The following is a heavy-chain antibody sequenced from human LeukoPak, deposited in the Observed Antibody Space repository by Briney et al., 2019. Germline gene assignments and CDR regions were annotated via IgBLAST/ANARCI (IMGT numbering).Heavy chain of an antibody. J-gene: IGHJ4*02. Sequence: ETLSLTCAVWGRSLSGYYGICIRQPRGGGREWIGEINHRGSTNYNTSLKSRVTISVDKPKNTLSLQMSCLTAADTAVYYCARPYRSGWYSIDYWGQGTLVSVSS. CDR1: GRSLSGYY. CDR2: INHRGST. CDR3: ARPYRSGWYSIDY. V-gene: IGHV4-34*01. D-gene: IGHD6-19*01.